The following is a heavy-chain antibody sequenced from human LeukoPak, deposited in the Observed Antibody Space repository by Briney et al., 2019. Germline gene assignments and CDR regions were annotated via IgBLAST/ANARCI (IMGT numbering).Heavy chain of an antibody. V-gene: IGHV1-69*05. Sequence: SVKVSCKASGGTVSSYAISWVRQAPGQGLEWMGGIIPIFGTANYAQKFQGRVTITTDESTSTAYMELSSLRSEDTAVYYCASYIAAAADYYYYMDVWGKGTTVTVSS. D-gene: IGHD6-13*01. J-gene: IGHJ6*03. CDR2: IIPIFGTA. CDR3: ASYIAAAADYYYYMDV. CDR1: GGTVSSYA.